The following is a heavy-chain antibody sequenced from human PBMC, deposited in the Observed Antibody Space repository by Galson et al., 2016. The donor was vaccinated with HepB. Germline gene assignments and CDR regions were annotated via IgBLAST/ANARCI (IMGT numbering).Heavy chain of an antibody. CDR2: VYYTGST. D-gene: IGHD5-12*01. CDR1: GDSADRFY. V-gene: IGHV4-59*02. Sequence: SETLSLTCNVSGDSADRFYWRWIRQPPGKGLEWIGYVYYTGSTKYNPSLRSPVSISVDTSKNQFSLKLSSVTAADTAVYYCAREVASRFDYWGQGILVSVSS. J-gene: IGHJ4*02. CDR3: AREVASRFDY.